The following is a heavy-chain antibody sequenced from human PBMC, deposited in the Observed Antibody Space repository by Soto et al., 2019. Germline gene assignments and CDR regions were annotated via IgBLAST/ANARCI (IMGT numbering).Heavy chain of an antibody. CDR2: IYWDDDK. CDR1: GFSLPTRGVG. J-gene: IGHJ4*02. CDR3: AHANYDFAVLALDF. V-gene: IGHV2-5*02. D-gene: IGHD3-3*01. Sequence: SGPTLVNPTQTLTLTCTFSGFSLPTRGVGVGWIRQPPGKALEWLALIYWDDDKRYSPSLNSRLTITKDTSKNQVVLRMTNMDPVDTATYYCAHANYDFAVLALDFGGKGARVTFSS.